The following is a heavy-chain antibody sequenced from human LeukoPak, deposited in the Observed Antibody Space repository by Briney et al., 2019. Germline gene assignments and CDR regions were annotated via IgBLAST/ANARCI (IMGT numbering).Heavy chain of an antibody. CDR1: GFTFSLYW. V-gene: IGHV3-7*01. D-gene: IGHD3-22*01. J-gene: IGHJ3*02. CDR3: ARDIHYYDSSDSDSDI. Sequence: GGSLRLSCAASGFTFSLYWMSWVRQAPGKGLEWVANINEDGSEKYYVDSVKGRFTISRDNAKNSLYLQMNSLRAEDTAVYYCARDIHYYDSSDSDSDIWGQGTMVTVSS. CDR2: INEDGSEK.